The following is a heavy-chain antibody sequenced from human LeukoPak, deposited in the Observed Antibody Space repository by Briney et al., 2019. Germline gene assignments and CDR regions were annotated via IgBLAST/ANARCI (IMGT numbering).Heavy chain of an antibody. V-gene: IGHV3-21*01. CDR3: ARRGGYDILTGYKNWFDP. Sequence: KPGGSLRLSCAASGFTFSSYSMNWVRQAPGKGLEWVSSISSSSSYIYYADSVKGRFTISRDNAKNSLYLQMNSLRAEGTAVYYCARRGGYDILTGYKNWFDPWGQGTLVTVSS. CDR1: GFTFSSYS. CDR2: ISSSSSYI. D-gene: IGHD3-9*01. J-gene: IGHJ5*02.